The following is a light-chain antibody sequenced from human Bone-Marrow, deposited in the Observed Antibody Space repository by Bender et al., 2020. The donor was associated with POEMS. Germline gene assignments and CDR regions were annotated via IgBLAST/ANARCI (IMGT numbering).Light chain of an antibody. CDR1: SSNFGAGYD. V-gene: IGLV1-40*01. J-gene: IGLJ2*01. Sequence: QSVLTQPPSVSWAPGQRVTIACTGSSSNFGAGYDVHWYQQLPGTAPKLLISGNTNRPSGVPDRFSGSRSGNTASLTISGLQPEDEADYYCSSFTSRTTVVFGGGTKLTVL. CDR2: GNT. CDR3: SSFTSRTTVV.